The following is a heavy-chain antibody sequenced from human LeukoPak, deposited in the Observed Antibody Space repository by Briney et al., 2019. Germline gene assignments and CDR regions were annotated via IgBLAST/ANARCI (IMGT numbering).Heavy chain of an antibody. J-gene: IGHJ3*02. CDR3: TNVPFDYYDSDDYYYHDAFDI. D-gene: IGHD3-22*01. V-gene: IGHV4-30-2*01. CDR1: GGSISSGDYS. Sequence: SETLSLTCALSGGSISSGDYSWRWIRQPPGKGLEWIGYIYHSGSTYYNPSLKSRVTISVDRSKNQFSLKLSSVTAADTGVYYCTNVPFDYYDSDDYYYHDAFDIWGQGTMVTVSS. CDR2: IYHSGST.